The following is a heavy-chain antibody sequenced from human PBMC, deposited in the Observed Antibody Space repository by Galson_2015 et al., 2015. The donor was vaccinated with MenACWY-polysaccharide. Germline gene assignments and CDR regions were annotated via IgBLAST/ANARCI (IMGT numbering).Heavy chain of an antibody. CDR1: GFRFRTYS. Sequence: SLRLSCAGSGFRFRTYSMNWVRQAPGEGLEWVSYIRTEGDTTHYADSVKGRFTVSRDNAKDSMYLQMNSLGDEDTAIYYCVREMIPGSIDAFDIWAQGTMVTVSS. D-gene: IGHD3-22*01. V-gene: IGHV3-48*02. J-gene: IGHJ3*02. CDR2: IRTEGDTT. CDR3: VREMIPGSIDAFDI.